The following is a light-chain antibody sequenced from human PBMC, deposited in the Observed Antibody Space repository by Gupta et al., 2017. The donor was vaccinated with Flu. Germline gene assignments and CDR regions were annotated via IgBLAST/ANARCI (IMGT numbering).Light chain of an antibody. CDR1: RSVSTF. CDR2: RAS. CDR3: QQRDDWPDT. V-gene: IGKV3-11*01. Sequence: GEGATLSCRASRSVSTFLAWYQQKPAQAPRLLIYRASNRATGIPARFSGSGSGTDFTLTISSLEAEDFAVYYCQQRDDWPDTFGPGTKLEIK. J-gene: IGKJ2*01.